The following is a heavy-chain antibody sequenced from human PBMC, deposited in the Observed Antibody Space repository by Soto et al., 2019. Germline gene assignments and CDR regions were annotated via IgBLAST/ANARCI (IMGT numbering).Heavy chain of an antibody. Sequence: EVQLVESGGGVVRPGGSLRLSCAASGFTFDDHGMSWVRQGPGKGLEWVSGINWNGGVTAYADSVKGRFTISRDNAKNSLYLQMNSLRAEDTALYYCVRAGISNGFDIWGQGTMVTVSS. CDR1: GFTFDDHG. D-gene: IGHD6-13*01. V-gene: IGHV3-20*04. J-gene: IGHJ3*02. CDR3: VRAGISNGFDI. CDR2: INWNGGVT.